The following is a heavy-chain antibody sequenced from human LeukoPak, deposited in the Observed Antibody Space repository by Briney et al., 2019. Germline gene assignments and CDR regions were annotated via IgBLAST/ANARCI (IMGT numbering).Heavy chain of an antibody. J-gene: IGHJ4*02. V-gene: IGHV1-2*02. D-gene: IGHD3-10*01. CDR3: ARDHSMVRGVTDY. Sequence: ASVKVSCKASGYTFTGYYMHWVRQAPGQGLEWMGWINPNSGGTNYAPKFQGRVTMTRDTSISTAYMELGRLRSDDTAVYYCARDHSMVRGVTDYWGQGTLVTVSS. CDR2: INPNSGGT. CDR1: GYTFTGYY.